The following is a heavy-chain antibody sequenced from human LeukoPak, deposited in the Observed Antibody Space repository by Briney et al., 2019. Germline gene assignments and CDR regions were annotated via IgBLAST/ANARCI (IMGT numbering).Heavy chain of an antibody. Sequence: ASVKVSCKASGYTFTSYYMHWVRQAPGQGLEWMGIINPSGGSTSYAQKFQGRVTMTRDTSTSTVYMELSSLRSEDTAVYYCARGDCSCGSCYSLTYFDYWGQGTLVTVSS. CDR2: INPSGGST. CDR1: GYTFTSYY. D-gene: IGHD2-15*01. J-gene: IGHJ4*02. CDR3: ARGDCSCGSCYSLTYFDY. V-gene: IGHV1-46*01.